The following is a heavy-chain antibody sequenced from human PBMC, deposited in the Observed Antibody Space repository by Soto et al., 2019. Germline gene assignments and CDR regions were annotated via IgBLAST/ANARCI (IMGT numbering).Heavy chain of an antibody. CDR3: ARARRDVDIVATRHYGMDV. CDR2: IKSNADGGAT. V-gene: IGHV3-15*01. D-gene: IGHD5-12*01. J-gene: IGHJ6*02. CDR1: GFTLTKAS. Sequence: GGSLRLSCAASGFTLTKASMSWVRQAPGKGLEWVGHIKSNADGGATDYAAPVKGRFTVSRDDSRNTLYLQMNSLRAEDTAVYYCARARRDVDIVATRHYGMDVWGQGTTVTVSS.